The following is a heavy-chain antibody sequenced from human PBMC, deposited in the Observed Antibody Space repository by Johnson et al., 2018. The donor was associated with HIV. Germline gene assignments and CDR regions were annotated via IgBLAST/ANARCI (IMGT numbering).Heavy chain of an antibody. J-gene: IGHJ3*02. CDR1: GFTFSDSA. CDR3: AKDMFRWELLDGDTFDI. CDR2: ISYDGSNE. V-gene: IGHV3-30-3*01. Sequence: QEQLVESGGGVVQPGRSLRLSCAASGFTFSDSAMYWVRQAPGKGLEWVTVISYDGSNEYFADSVKGRFTISRDNFKNTLYLQMNSLRAEDTAVYYCAKDMFRWELLDGDTFDIWGQGTMVTVSS. D-gene: IGHD1-26*01.